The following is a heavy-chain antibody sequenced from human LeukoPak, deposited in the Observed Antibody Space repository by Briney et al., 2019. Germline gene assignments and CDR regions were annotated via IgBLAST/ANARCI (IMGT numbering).Heavy chain of an antibody. CDR1: GFTFSNSV. CDR2: ITGSDLST. V-gene: IGHV3-23*01. CDR3: AKEYPGYGSAFDY. Sequence: GGSLRLSCAASGFTFSNSVMSWVRQAPGTGPEWVSAITGSDLSTYYAVTVKGRFTISRDNSKNTLYLQLNSLRAEDTAVYYCAKEYPGYGSAFDYWGQGILVTVSS. D-gene: IGHD6-25*01. J-gene: IGHJ4*02.